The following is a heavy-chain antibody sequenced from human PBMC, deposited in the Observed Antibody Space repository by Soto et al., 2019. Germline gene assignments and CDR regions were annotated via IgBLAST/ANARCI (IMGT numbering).Heavy chain of an antibody. J-gene: IGHJ6*03. CDR1: GLTFSSYA. V-gene: IGHV3-23*01. CDR2: ISGSGGSK. Sequence: GGSLRLSCAASGLTFSSYAMSWVRQAPGKGLEWVSAISGSGGSKYYEDSVKGRFTISRDNSKNTLYLQMNSLRAEDTAVYYCAKDKVPAAINYYYYMDVWGKGTTVTVSS. D-gene: IGHD2-2*01. CDR3: AKDKVPAAINYYYYMDV.